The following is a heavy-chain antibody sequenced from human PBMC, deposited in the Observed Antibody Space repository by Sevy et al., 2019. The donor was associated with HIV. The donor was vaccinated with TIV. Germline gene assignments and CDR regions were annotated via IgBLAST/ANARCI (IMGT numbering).Heavy chain of an antibody. J-gene: IGHJ4*02. Sequence: GGSLRLSCAASGFTFSTYWMSWVRQAPGKGLEWVANIKPDGSEKKYVDSVKGRFTISRDDAKNSLYLQMNSLRVEDTAVCYCSSGGSFDYWGQGTLVTVSS. CDR1: GFTFSTYW. CDR3: SSGGSFDY. V-gene: IGHV3-7*01. CDR2: IKPDGSEK.